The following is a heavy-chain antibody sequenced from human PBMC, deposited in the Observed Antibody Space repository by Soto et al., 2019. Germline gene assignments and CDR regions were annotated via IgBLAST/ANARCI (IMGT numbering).Heavy chain of an antibody. Sequence: SGPTLVNPTQTLTLTCTFSGFSPSTSGVGVGWIRQPPGKALEWLALIYWDDDKRYSPSLKSRLTITKDTSKNQVVLTMTNMDPVDTATYYCAHTHGVTIIGVAPEADYYYYGMDVWGQGTTVTVSS. V-gene: IGHV2-5*02. J-gene: IGHJ6*02. CDR2: IYWDDDK. CDR1: GFSPSTSGVG. D-gene: IGHD3-3*01. CDR3: AHTHGVTIIGVAPEADYYYYGMDV.